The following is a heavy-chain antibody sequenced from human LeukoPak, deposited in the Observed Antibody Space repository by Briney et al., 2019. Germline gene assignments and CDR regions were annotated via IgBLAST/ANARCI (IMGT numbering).Heavy chain of an antibody. J-gene: IGHJ4*02. V-gene: IGHV1-2*02. Sequence: GASVKVSCKASGYTFTGYYMHWVRQAPGQGLEWMGWINPNSGGTNYAQKFQGRVTMTRDTSISTAYMELSRLRSDDTAVYYCARESTYYDFWSGDPQRLYYFDYWGQGTLVTVSS. CDR1: GYTFTGYY. CDR2: INPNSGGT. CDR3: ARESTYYDFWSGDPQRLYYFDY. D-gene: IGHD3-3*01.